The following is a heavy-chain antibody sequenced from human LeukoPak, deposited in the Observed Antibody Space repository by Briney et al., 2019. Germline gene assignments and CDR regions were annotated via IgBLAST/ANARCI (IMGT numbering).Heavy chain of an antibody. Sequence: ASVKVSCKASGGTFSSYAISWVRQATGQGLEWMGWMNPNSGNTGYAQKFQGRVTMTRNTSISTAYMELSSLRSEDTAVYYCARVSNIGESLYYFDHWGQGTLVTVSS. CDR1: GGTFSSYA. J-gene: IGHJ4*02. CDR3: ARVSNIGESLYYFDH. CDR2: MNPNSGNT. V-gene: IGHV1-8*02. D-gene: IGHD1/OR15-1a*01.